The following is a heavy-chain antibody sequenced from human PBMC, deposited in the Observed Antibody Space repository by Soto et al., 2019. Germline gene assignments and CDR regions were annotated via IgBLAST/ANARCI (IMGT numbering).Heavy chain of an antibody. V-gene: IGHV4-31*03. D-gene: IGHD5-18*01. CDR1: GGSISSGGYY. J-gene: IGHJ4*02. CDR3: ARGIQLSSYYFDY. Sequence: QVQLQESGPGLVKPSQTLSLTCTVSGGSISSGGYYWSWIRQHPGKGLEWIGYIYYSGSAYYNPSRKSRVTLSVDTSKNQFSLKLSSVTAADTAVYYCARGIQLSSYYFDYWGQGTLVTVSS. CDR2: IYYSGSA.